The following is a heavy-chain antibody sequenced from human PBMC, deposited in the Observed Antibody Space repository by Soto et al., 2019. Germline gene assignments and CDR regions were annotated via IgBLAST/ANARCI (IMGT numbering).Heavy chain of an antibody. CDR1: GYTFTSYG. J-gene: IGHJ3*02. Sequence: GASVKVSCKASGYTFTSYGISWVRQAPGQGLEWMGWISAYNGNTNYAQKLQGRVTMTTDTSTSTAYMELRSLRSDDTAVYYCARVWSAMIVVVIGAFDIWGQGTMVTVSS. D-gene: IGHD3-22*01. CDR3: ARVWSAMIVVVIGAFDI. CDR2: ISAYNGNT. V-gene: IGHV1-18*01.